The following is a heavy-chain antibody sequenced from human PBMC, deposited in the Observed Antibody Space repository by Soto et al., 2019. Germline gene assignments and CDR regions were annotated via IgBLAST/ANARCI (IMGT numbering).Heavy chain of an antibody. CDR3: AKELTMIGIRYYYYGMDV. CDR1: GFTFSSYA. Sequence: GGSLRLSCAASGFTFSSYAMSWVRQAPGKGLEWVSAISGSGGSTYYADSVKGRFTISRDNSKNTLYLQMNSLRAEDTAVYYCAKELTMIGIRYYYYGMDVWGQGTTVTVSS. V-gene: IGHV3-23*01. J-gene: IGHJ6*02. CDR2: ISGSGGST. D-gene: IGHD3-22*01.